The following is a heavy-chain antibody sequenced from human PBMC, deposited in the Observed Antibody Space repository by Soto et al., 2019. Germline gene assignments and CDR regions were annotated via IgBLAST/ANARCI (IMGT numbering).Heavy chain of an antibody. CDR1: GYSFTSYH. CDR2: IYPGDSET. J-gene: IGHJ6*02. V-gene: IGHV5-51*01. D-gene: IGHD2-21*02. Sequence: EVQLVQSGAEVKKPGESLKISCKGSGYSFTSYHIVWVRQMPGKGLEWMGIIYPGDSETRYSPSLQGQVTMSADKSTSTAYLQWISLKASDPAMYYCARRSYCDGDCTRRPYDYYGMDVWGQGTTVTVSS. CDR3: ARRSYCDGDCTRRPYDYYGMDV.